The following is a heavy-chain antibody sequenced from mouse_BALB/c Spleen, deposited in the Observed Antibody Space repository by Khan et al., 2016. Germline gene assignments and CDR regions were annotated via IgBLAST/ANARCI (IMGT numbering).Heavy chain of an antibody. CDR2: ISYSGST. V-gene: IGHV3-2*02. D-gene: IGHD2-2*01. CDR1: GYSITSDYA. CDR3: AIWLRQRNWFAY. J-gene: IGHJ3*01. Sequence: EVQLQESGPGLVKPSQSLSLTCTVTGYSITSDYAWNWIRQFPGNKLEWMGYISYSGSTSYNPSLKSRISITRDTSKNQFFLQLNSVNTEDTVTYYCAIWLRQRNWFAYWGQGTLVTVSA.